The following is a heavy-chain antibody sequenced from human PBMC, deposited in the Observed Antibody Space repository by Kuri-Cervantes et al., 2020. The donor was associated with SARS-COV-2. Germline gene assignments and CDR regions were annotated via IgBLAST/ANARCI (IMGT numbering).Heavy chain of an antibody. J-gene: IGHJ3*02. CDR3: ARVTGDLGVGAFDI. V-gene: IGHV1-69*05. CDR2: IIPIFGTA. Sequence: VKVSCKASGGTFSSYATSWVRQAPGQGLEWMGGIIPIFGTANYAQKFQGRVTITTDESTSTAYMELSSLRSEDTAVYYCARVTGDLGVGAFDIWGQGTMVTVSS. D-gene: IGHD7-27*01. CDR1: GGTFSSYA.